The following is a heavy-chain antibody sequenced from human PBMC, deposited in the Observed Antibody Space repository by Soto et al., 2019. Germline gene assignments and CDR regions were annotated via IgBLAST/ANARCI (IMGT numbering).Heavy chain of an antibody. V-gene: IGHV1-18*04. J-gene: IGHJ4*02. CDR3: ARARMFSGAHHDY. D-gene: IGHD1-26*01. CDR2: ITPYNGNA. CDR1: GYTFTNFG. Sequence: QVHLVQSGAVVENPGASVKVSCKACGYTFTNFGINWVRQAPGQGLEWMGWITPYNGNANYPQKHQDRLTITTDTSTNTAYLELRSLRSDDTAVYFCARARMFSGAHHDYWGQGTRVTVSS.